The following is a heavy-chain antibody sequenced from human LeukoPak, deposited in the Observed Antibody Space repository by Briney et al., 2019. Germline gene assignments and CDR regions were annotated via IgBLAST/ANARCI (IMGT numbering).Heavy chain of an antibody. CDR1: GYIFTSYG. J-gene: IGHJ4*02. CDR3: ARVAYDYVWGSYNPDY. Sequence: ASVKVSCKASGYIFTSYGISWVRQAPGQGLEWMGWISAYNGNTNYAQKLQGRVTMTTDTSTSTAYMELRSLRSDDTAVHYCARVAYDYVWGSYNPDYWGQGTLVTVSS. V-gene: IGHV1-18*01. CDR2: ISAYNGNT. D-gene: IGHD3-16*01.